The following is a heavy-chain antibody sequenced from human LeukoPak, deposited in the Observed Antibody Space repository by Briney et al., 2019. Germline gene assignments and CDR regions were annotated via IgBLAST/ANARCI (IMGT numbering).Heavy chain of an antibody. D-gene: IGHD6-6*01. CDR2: INTNGANT. V-gene: IGHV3-64*05. Sequence: GGSLRLSCAASGFTFKSYAMHWVRQAPGKGLEYVSSINTNGANTYYADSVKGRFTISRDNSRNTVYVQMNSLTPEDTAVYYCVKGLDYSSSQVDSWGQGALVTVSS. CDR1: GFTFKSYA. J-gene: IGHJ4*02. CDR3: VKGLDYSSSQVDS.